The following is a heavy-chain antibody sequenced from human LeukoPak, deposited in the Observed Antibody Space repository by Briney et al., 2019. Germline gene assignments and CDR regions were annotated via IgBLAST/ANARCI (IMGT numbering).Heavy chain of an antibody. CDR3: ARGPDYGARTDYLDY. D-gene: IGHD4-17*01. J-gene: IGHJ4*02. V-gene: IGHV3-7*03. CDR1: GFTFSRHW. CDR2: IKQGGGER. Sequence: GGSLRLSCAASGFTFSRHWMNWVRQAPGKGLEWVANIKQGGGERNYVDSVKGRFTISRDDAKNSLYLQMSSLRAEGTAIYYCARGPDYGARTDYLDYWGQGTLVAVSS.